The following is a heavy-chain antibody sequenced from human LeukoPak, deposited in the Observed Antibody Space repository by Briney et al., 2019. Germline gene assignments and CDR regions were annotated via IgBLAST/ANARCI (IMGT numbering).Heavy chain of an antibody. CDR1: GCTFSSYA. J-gene: IGHJ5*02. Sequence: ASVKVSCKASGCTFSSYAISWVRQAPGQGLEWMGGIIPIFGTANYAQKFQGRVTITADESTSTAYMELSSLRSEDTAVYYCARDSTQYYYDSSGPGDWFDPWGQGTLVTVSS. V-gene: IGHV1-69*01. D-gene: IGHD3-22*01. CDR3: ARDSTQYYYDSSGPGDWFDP. CDR2: IIPIFGTA.